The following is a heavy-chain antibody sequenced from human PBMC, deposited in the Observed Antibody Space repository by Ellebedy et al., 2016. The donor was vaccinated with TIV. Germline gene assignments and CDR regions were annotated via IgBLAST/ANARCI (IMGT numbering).Heavy chain of an antibody. D-gene: IGHD3-22*01. J-gene: IGHJ4*02. Sequence: SETLSLTXTVSGGSISSGDYYWSWIRQPPGKGLEWIGYIYYSGSTYYNPSLKSRVTISVDTSKNQFSLKLSSVTAADTAVYYCARVSKQDYYDFDYWGQGTLVTVSS. CDR3: ARVSKQDYYDFDY. CDR1: GGSISSGDYY. V-gene: IGHV4-30-4*01. CDR2: IYYSGST.